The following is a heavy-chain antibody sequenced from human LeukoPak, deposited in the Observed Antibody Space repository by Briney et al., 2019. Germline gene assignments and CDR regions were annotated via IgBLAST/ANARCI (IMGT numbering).Heavy chain of an antibody. CDR3: AGDRRYFDTGGLGGPDY. Sequence: PGGSLRLSCAASGFTFSSYGMHWVRQAPGKGLEWVSSISSSSSYIYYADSVKGRFTISRDNAENSLYLQMNNLRAEDTAVYYCAGDRRYFDTGGLGGPDYWGQGTLVTVSS. V-gene: IGHV3-21*01. CDR1: GFTFSSYG. CDR2: ISSSSSYI. J-gene: IGHJ4*02. D-gene: IGHD2-8*02.